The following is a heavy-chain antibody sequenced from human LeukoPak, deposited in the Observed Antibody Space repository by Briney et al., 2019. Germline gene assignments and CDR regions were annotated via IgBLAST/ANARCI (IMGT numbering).Heavy chain of an antibody. CDR1: GYSICSGYY. CDR3: AIKGLLGWFDP. D-gene: IGHD2-8*02. J-gene: IGHJ5*02. V-gene: IGHV4-38-2*02. CDR2: IYHSGST. Sequence: PSETLSLTCTVSGYSICSGYYWGWIRQPPGKGLEWIGSIYHSGSTYYNPSLKSRVTISVDTSKNQFSLKLSSVTAADTAVYYCAIKGLLGWFDPWGQGTLVTVSS.